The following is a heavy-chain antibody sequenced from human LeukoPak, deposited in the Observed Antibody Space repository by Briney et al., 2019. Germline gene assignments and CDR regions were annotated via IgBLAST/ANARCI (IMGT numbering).Heavy chain of an antibody. Sequence: SETLSLTCTVSGGSISSYYWSWIRQPPGKGLEWIGYIYYSGSTNYNPSLKSRVTVSVDTSKNQFSLKLSSVTAADTAVYYCARFFRADCSGGSCYEDWFDPWGQGTLVTVSS. CDR3: ARFFRADCSGGSCYEDWFDP. J-gene: IGHJ5*02. CDR1: GGSISSYY. CDR2: IYYSGST. V-gene: IGHV4-59*08. D-gene: IGHD2-15*01.